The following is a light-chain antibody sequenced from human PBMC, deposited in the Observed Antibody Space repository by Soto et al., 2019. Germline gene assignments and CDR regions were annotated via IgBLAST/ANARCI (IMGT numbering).Light chain of an antibody. CDR3: QQHSNWPRT. V-gene: IGKV3-11*01. J-gene: IGKJ1*01. CDR2: DAS. Sequence: EIVWTQSPATLSFSPGDSAPLSCRASQSVSSYLAWYQQKPGQAPRLLIYDASNRATGIPARFSGSGAGTDFTLTISRLEPEDFAVYYCQQHSNWPRTFGKGTKVDI. CDR1: QSVSSY.